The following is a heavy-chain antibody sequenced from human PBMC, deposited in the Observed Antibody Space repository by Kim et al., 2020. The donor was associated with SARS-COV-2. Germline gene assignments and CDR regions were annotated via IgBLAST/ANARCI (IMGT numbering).Heavy chain of an antibody. D-gene: IGHD2-2*01. CDR2: IYTSGST. CDR3: AREDQYCSSTSCYPGAFDI. V-gene: IGHV4-4*07. J-gene: IGHJ3*02. CDR1: GGSISSYY. Sequence: SETLSLTCTVSGGSISSYYWSWIRQPAGKGLEWIRRIYTSGSTNYNPSLKSRVTMSVDTSKNQFSLRLSSVTAADTAVYYCAREDQYCSSTSCYPGAFDIWGQGTMVTVSS.